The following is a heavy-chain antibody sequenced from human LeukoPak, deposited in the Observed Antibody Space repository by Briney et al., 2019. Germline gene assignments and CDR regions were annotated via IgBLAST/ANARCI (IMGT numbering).Heavy chain of an antibody. J-gene: IGHJ6*03. CDR1: EFSVGSNY. D-gene: IGHD1-14*01. Sequence: GGSLRLSCAASEFSVGSNYMTWVRQAPGKGLEWVSSISSSGSYIYYADSVKGRFTISRDNAKKSLYLQMNSLRAEDTAVYYCARVGPWVNPDYYYYMDVWGKGTTVTVSS. CDR3: ARVGPWVNPDYYYYMDV. CDR2: ISSSGSYI. V-gene: IGHV3-21*01.